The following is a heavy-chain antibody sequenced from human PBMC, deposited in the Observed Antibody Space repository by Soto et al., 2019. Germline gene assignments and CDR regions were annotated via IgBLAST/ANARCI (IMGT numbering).Heavy chain of an antibody. CDR2: ISYDGSNK. J-gene: IGHJ6*02. Sequence: QVQLVESGGGVVQPGRSLRLSCAASGFTFSSYGMHWVRQAPGKGLEWVAVISYDGSNKYYADSVKGRFTISRDNSKNTLYLQMNRLRAEDTAVYYCAKDPTLGYYYYGMDVWGQGTTVTVSS. V-gene: IGHV3-30*18. CDR3: AKDPTLGYYYYGMDV. D-gene: IGHD7-27*01. CDR1: GFTFSSYG.